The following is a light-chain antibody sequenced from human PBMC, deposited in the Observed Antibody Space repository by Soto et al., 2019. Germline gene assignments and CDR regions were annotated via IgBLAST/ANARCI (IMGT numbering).Light chain of an antibody. J-gene: IGKJ2*01. CDR1: QSVGSS. V-gene: IGKV3-15*01. CDR3: QHQFNWPPFA. CDR2: HAS. Sequence: IVMTQSPATLSVSPGDRATLSCRASQSVGSSLAWYQQKPGQAPRLLIYHASTRATAVPARFSGSGSGTEFTLPISSLQSEDFAVYYCQHQFNWPPFAFGPGTKLEI.